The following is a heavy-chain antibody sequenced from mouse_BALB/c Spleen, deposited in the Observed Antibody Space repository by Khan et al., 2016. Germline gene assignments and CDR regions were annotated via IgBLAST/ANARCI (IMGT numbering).Heavy chain of an antibody. V-gene: IGHV5-9*03. J-gene: IGHJ3*01. D-gene: IGHD1-1*01. CDR3: ATYYYGSSYAWFAY. Sequence: EVELVESGGGLVKPGGSLKLSCAASGFTFSSYTMSWVRQTPEKRLEWVATISSGGGNTYYPDSVKGRFTISRDNAKNNLYLQMSSLRSEDTALYYCATYYYGSSYAWFAYWGQGTLVTVSA. CDR2: ISSGGGNT. CDR1: GFTFSSYT.